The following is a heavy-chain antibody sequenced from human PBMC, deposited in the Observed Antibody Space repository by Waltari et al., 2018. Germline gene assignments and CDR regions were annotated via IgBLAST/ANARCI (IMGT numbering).Heavy chain of an antibody. Sequence: QVQLQQWGAGLWRPSETLSLTCAVYGGHFSGYHSWIRQPSGKGLEWIGEINHNGNTYYNPSLEGRVTISIDTSKQQFFLKVTSVTAADTAVYYCAKVLDTRVIQLWGQGTLVTVSS. CDR2: INHNGNT. CDR3: AKVLDTRVIQL. J-gene: IGHJ4*02. D-gene: IGHD1-1*01. V-gene: IGHV4-34*01. CDR1: GGHFSGYH.